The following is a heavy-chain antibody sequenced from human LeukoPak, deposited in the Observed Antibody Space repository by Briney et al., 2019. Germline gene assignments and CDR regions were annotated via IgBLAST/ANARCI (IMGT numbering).Heavy chain of an antibody. Sequence: GGSLRLSCAASGFTFSSYAMHWVRQAPGKGLEWVAVISYDGSNKYYADSVKGRFTISRDNSKNTLYLQVNSLRAEDTAVYYCARLLYYYETSDYWGQGTLVTVSS. J-gene: IGHJ4*02. CDR2: ISYDGSNK. V-gene: IGHV3-30*04. CDR3: ARLLYYYETSDY. CDR1: GFTFSSYA. D-gene: IGHD3-22*01.